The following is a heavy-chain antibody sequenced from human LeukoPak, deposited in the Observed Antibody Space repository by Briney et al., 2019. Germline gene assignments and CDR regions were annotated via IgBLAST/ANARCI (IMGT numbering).Heavy chain of an antibody. Sequence: GGSLRLSCAASGFTFSSYGMQWVRQAPGKGLEWVAFIRYDGSNKYYADSVKGRFTISRDNSKNTLYLQMNSLRAEDTAVYYCAKVLYSGYDSLGYWGQGTLVTVSS. D-gene: IGHD5-12*01. CDR2: IRYDGSNK. CDR1: GFTFSSYG. V-gene: IGHV3-30*02. CDR3: AKVLYSGYDSLGY. J-gene: IGHJ4*02.